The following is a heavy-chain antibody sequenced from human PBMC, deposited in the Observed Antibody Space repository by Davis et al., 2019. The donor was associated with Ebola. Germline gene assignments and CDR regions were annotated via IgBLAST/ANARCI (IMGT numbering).Heavy chain of an antibody. V-gene: IGHV3-7*03. CDR2: IKQDGSEK. CDR3: AKDTSFTIFGVVIPSLFDY. CDR1: GFTFTSYW. D-gene: IGHD3-3*01. Sequence: GGSLRLSCAASGFTFTSYWTSWVRHAPRKGLEWLANIKQDGSEKYYVDSVKGRFTISRDNSKNTLYLQMNRLRAEDTAVYYCAKDTSFTIFGVVIPSLFDYWGQGTLVTVSS. J-gene: IGHJ4*02.